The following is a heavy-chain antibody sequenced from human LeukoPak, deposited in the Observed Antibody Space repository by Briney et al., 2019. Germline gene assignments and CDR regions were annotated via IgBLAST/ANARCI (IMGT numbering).Heavy chain of an antibody. CDR2: ISAYNGNT. Sequence: ASVKVSFKASGYTFTSYGISWVRQAPGQGLEWMGWISAYNGNTNYAQKLQGRVTMTTDTSTSTAYMELRSQRSDDTAVYYCARARLYYEKAFDIWGQGTMVTVSS. CDR3: ARARLYYEKAFDI. D-gene: IGHD3-22*01. J-gene: IGHJ3*02. V-gene: IGHV1-18*01. CDR1: GYTFTSYG.